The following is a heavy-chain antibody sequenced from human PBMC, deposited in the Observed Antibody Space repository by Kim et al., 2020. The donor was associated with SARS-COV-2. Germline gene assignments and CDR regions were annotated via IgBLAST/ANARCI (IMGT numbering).Heavy chain of an antibody. J-gene: IGHJ4*02. D-gene: IGHD3-22*01. CDR3: ARGGLRDYDSSGYYGY. V-gene: IGHV4-34*01. Sequence: SETLSLTCAVYGGSFSGYYWSWIRQPPAKGLEWIGEINHSGSTNYNPSLKSRVTISVDTSKNQFSLKLSSVTAADTAVYYCARGGLRDYDSSGYYGYWGQGTLVTVSS. CDR2: INHSGST. CDR1: GGSFSGYY.